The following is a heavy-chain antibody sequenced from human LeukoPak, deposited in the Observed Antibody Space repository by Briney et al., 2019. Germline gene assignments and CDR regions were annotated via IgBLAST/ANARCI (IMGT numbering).Heavy chain of an antibody. CDR3: ARDTRYCSSTSCPSEDNDAFDI. CDR1: GGSISSGGYY. J-gene: IGHJ3*02. V-gene: IGHV4-31*03. D-gene: IGHD2-2*01. CDR2: IYYSGST. Sequence: SETLSLTCTVSGGSISSGGYYWSWIRQHPGKGLEWIGYIYYSGSTYYNPSLKSRVTISVDTSKNQFSLKLSSVTAADTAVYYCARDTRYCSSTSCPSEDNDAFDIWGQGTMVTVSS.